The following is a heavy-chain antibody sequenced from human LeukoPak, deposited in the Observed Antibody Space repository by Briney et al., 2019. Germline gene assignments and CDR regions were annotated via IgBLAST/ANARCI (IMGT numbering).Heavy chain of an antibody. CDR2: ISYDGSNK. V-gene: IGHV3-30*18. CDR3: AKVKGSGSYRYYYYGMDV. J-gene: IGHJ6*02. D-gene: IGHD3-10*01. Sequence: GRSLRLSCAASGFTFSSYGMHWVRQAPGKGLEWVAVISYDGSNKYYADSVKGRFTISRDNSKNTLYLQMNSLRAEDTAVYYCAKVKGSGSYRYYYYGMDVWGQGTTVTVSS. CDR1: GFTFSSYG.